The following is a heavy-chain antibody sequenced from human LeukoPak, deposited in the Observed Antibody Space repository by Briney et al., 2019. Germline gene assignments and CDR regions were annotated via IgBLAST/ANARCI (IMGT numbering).Heavy chain of an antibody. CDR2: INHSGYA. CDR3: TRAVAGHPD. Sequence: SETLSLTCAVSGVPFSNYYWSWVPQSPRQGLEWIGEINHSGYANYNPSLKSRVTMSIDTSKNQFSLKLTSVTAADAGVYYCTRAVAGHPDWGQGTLVTVSS. V-gene: IGHV4-34*01. D-gene: IGHD6-19*01. CDR1: GVPFSNYY. J-gene: IGHJ4*02.